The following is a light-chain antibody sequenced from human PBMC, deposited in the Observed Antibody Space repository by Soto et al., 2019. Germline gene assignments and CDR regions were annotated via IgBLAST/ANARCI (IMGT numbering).Light chain of an antibody. CDR2: EVN. CDR1: SSDIGAYDY. V-gene: IGLV2-14*01. CDR3: LSFTTTXTHV. J-gene: IGLJ1*01. Sequence: QSALTQPASLSGSPVQSITISCTGTSSDIGAYDYFSWFQQHPGKAPKLMISEVNNRPSGVSNRFSGSKSGNKAYLTISGLQVEDEAEYFCLSFTTTXTHVVGTGTKVXV.